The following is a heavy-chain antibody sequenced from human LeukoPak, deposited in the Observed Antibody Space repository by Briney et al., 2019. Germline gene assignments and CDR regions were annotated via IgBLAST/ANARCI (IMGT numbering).Heavy chain of an antibody. D-gene: IGHD3-3*01. CDR3: ERHRWTIFGVVPGGGGYMDV. Sequence: SETLSLTCTVSGGSISSSSYYWGWIRQPPGKGLGWIGSIYYSGSTYYNPSLKSRVTISVDTSKNQFSLKLSSGTAADTAVYYCERHRWTIFGVVPGGGGYMDVWGKGTTVTVSS. CDR1: GGSISSSSYY. CDR2: IYYSGST. J-gene: IGHJ6*03. V-gene: IGHV4-39*01.